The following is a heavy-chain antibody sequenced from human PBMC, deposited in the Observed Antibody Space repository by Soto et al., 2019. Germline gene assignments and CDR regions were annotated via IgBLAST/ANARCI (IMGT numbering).Heavy chain of an antibody. J-gene: IGHJ4*02. Sequence: PGGSLSLSGRVFGLTVSSNYMILVRQAPGKGLEWVSLIYTDGTTQYADSVKGRFTISRDNSKNTVYLQMNSLSAEDTAVYYCAGVIPTMVRGVIREFDYWGQGTLVTVSS. CDR3: AGVIPTMVRGVIREFDY. CDR2: IYTDGTT. D-gene: IGHD3-10*01. V-gene: IGHV3-53*01. CDR1: GLTVSSNY.